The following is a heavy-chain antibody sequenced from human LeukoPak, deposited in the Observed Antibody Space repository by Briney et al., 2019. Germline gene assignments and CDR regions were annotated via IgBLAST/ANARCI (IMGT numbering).Heavy chain of an antibody. CDR1: GGSFSGYY. CDR2: INHSGST. V-gene: IGHV4-34*01. CDR3: ARGYDFWSGYYFDY. D-gene: IGHD3-3*01. J-gene: IGHJ4*02. Sequence: SETLSLTCAVYGGSFSGYYWSWIRQPPGKGLEWNGEINHSGSTNYNSSLKSRVTISVDTSKNQFSLKLSSVTAADTAVYYCARGYDFWSGYYFDYWGQGTLVTVSS.